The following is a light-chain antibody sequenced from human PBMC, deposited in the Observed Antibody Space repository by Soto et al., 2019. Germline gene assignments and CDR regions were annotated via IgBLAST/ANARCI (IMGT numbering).Light chain of an antibody. Sequence: DIPMTQSPSSLSASVGDGVTITCRASQSISNYVNWYQQKPGKAPKLLIYAASRLQSGVPSRFSGPGSRTDFTLTISSLQPEDFATYYCQETFSTPSFTFGGGTKVEI. CDR2: AAS. CDR3: QETFSTPSFT. V-gene: IGKV1-39*01. CDR1: QSISNY. J-gene: IGKJ4*01.